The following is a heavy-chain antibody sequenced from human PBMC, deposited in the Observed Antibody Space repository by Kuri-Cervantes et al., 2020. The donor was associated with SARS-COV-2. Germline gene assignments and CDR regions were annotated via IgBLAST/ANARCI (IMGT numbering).Heavy chain of an antibody. CDR2: INPNSGGT. V-gene: IGHV1-2*02. Sequence: ASVKVSCKDCGYTFTDYHMHWVRQAPGQGLEWMGWINPNSGGTNYARKFQGRVTMTRDTSISTAYMELSRLRSDDTAVYYCARASNDYHYYYYMDVWGKGTTVTVSS. D-gene: IGHD1-1*01. CDR3: ARASNDYHYYYYMDV. J-gene: IGHJ6*03. CDR1: GYTFTDYH.